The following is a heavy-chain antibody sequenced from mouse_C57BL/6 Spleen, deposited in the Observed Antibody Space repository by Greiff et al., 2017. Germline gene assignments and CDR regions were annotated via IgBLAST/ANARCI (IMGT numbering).Heavy chain of an antibody. CDR2: INPSSGYT. D-gene: IGHD1-1*01. Sequence: VQLQQSGAELARPGASVKMSCKASGYTFTSYTMHWVKQRPGQGLEWIGYINPSSGYTKYNQKFKDKAPLTADKSSSTAYMQLSSLTSEDSAVYYCARSKDYGSSPAWFAYWGQGTLVTVSA. J-gene: IGHJ3*01. CDR3: ARSKDYGSSPAWFAY. CDR1: GYTFTSYT. V-gene: IGHV1-4*01.